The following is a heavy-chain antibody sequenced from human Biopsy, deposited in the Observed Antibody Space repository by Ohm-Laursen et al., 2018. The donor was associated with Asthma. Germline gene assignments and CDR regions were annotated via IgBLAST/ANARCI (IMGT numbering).Heavy chain of an antibody. V-gene: IGHV3-30-3*01. CDR2: ISYDGSDK. CDR3: ARASVVKHYYYYGMDV. CDR1: GFTYSDYA. J-gene: IGHJ6*02. Sequence: SLRLSCSASGFTYSDYAIYWVRQAPGKGLEWVAFISYDGSDKFYADSVKGRFTTSRDNSQNTLDLHMNRLTFEDTAVYYCARASVVKHYYYYGMDVWGPGTTVTVFS.